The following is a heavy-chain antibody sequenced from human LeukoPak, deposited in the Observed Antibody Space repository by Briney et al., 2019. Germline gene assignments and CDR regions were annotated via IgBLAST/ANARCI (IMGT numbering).Heavy chain of an antibody. CDR3: VRRLAVTGKYYFDY. J-gene: IGHJ4*02. D-gene: IGHD6-19*01. Sequence: PSETLSLTCTVSGGSISSYFWGWIRQAPGKGLEWIGYIYYSGVTKYNPSLGSRVTISLDISKNQFSLRLSSVTAADTAVYFCVRRLAVTGKYYFDYWGQGALVTVSS. V-gene: IGHV4-59*08. CDR1: GGSISSYF. CDR2: IYYSGVT.